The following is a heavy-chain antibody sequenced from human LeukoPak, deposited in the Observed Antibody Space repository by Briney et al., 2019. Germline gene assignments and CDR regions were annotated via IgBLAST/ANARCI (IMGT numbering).Heavy chain of an antibody. V-gene: IGHV1-18*01. J-gene: IGHJ5*02. CDR2: ISAYNGNT. CDR3: ARDHCSSTSCYFPWFDP. CDR1: GYTFTSYG. D-gene: IGHD2-2*01. Sequence: GASVKVSCKASGYTFTSYGISWVRQAPGQGLEWMGWISAYNGNTNYAQKLQGRVTMTTDTSTSTAYMELRSLRSDDTAVYHCARDHCSSTSCYFPWFDPWGQGTLVTVSS.